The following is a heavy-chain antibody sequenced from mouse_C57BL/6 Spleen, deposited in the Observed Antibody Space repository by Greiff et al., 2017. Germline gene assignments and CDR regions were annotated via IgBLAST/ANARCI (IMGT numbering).Heavy chain of an antibody. D-gene: IGHD1-1*01. J-gene: IGHJ2*01. CDR1: GFNIQDYY. CDR3: SRRDYGGPYFDD. Sequence: EVQLQQSGAELVKPGASVKLSCTASGFNIQDYYMHWVKQRTEQGLEWIGRIDPEDGETKYAQKFQGKATITADTSSNTAYRQLSSLTSEDTAVYYGSRRDYGGPYFDDWGKGTTLTVSS. CDR2: IDPEDGET. V-gene: IGHV14-2*01.